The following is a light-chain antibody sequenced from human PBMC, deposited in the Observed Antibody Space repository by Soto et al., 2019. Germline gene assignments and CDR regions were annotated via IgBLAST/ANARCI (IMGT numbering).Light chain of an antibody. J-gene: IGKJ3*01. CDR2: GAS. CDR3: QQYGSSPPFT. V-gene: IGKV3-20*01. Sequence: EIVLTQSPGTLSLSPGERATLSCRASQSVSSSYLAWYQQKPGQALRLLIYGASTRATGIPDRFSGSGSGTEFTLTISRLEPEDFAVYYCQQYGSSPPFTFGPGTKVDIK. CDR1: QSVSSSY.